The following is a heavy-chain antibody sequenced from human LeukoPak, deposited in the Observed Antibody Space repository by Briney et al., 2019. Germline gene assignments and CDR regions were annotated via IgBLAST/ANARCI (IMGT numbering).Heavy chain of an antibody. V-gene: IGHV4-59*01. D-gene: IGHD3-3*01. Sequence: PSETLSLTCTVSGGSISSYYWSWIRQPPGKGLEWIGYIYYSGSTNYNPSLKSRVTISVDTSKNQFSLKLSSVTAADTAVYYCARGRYYDFYSLWGQGTLVTVSS. J-gene: IGHJ4*02. CDR1: GGSISSYY. CDR2: IYYSGST. CDR3: ARGRYYDFYSL.